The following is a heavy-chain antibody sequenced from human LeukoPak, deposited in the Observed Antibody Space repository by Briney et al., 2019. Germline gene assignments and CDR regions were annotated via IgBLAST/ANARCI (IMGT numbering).Heavy chain of an antibody. Sequence: SETLSLTCTVSGGSISSYYWSWIRQPPGKGLEWIGEINHSGSTNYNPSLKSRVTISVDTSKKQFSLKLSSVTAADTAVYYCARAPLVIVVTAFDYWGQGTLVTVSS. CDR2: INHSGST. V-gene: IGHV4-34*01. J-gene: IGHJ4*02. CDR1: GGSISSYY. CDR3: ARAPLVIVVTAFDY. D-gene: IGHD2/OR15-2a*01.